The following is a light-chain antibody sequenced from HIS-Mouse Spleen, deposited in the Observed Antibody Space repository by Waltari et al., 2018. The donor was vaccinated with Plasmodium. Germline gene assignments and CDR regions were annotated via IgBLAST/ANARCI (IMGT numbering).Light chain of an antibody. CDR1: ALPKKY. CDR3: YSTDSSGNHRV. CDR2: EDS. Sequence: SYELTQPPSVSVSPGQTARITCSGDALPKKYAYWYQQKSGQAPVMVIYEDSKRPSGIPERFPGCSSGTIATLTISGAQVEDEADYYCYSTDSSGNHRVFGGGTKLTVL. V-gene: IGLV3-10*01. J-gene: IGLJ3*02.